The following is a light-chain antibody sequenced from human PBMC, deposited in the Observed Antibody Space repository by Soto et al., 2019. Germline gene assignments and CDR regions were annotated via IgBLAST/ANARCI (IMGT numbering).Light chain of an antibody. J-gene: IGKJ4*01. CDR1: QSLLQSNGYNY. Sequence: DIVMTQSPLSLSVIPGEPASISCTSSQSLLQSNGYNYLDWYLQKPGQSPQLLIYLGSNRASGVPDRFRGSGSGTDFTLEISRVETEDVGVYYCMQALQTSPSFGGGTKVEIK. CDR3: MQALQTSPS. CDR2: LGS. V-gene: IGKV2-28*01.